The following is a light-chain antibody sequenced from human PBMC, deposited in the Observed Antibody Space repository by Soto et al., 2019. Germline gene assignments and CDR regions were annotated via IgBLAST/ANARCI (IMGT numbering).Light chain of an antibody. Sequence: DIQMTQSPSSLSASVGDRVTITCRASQSISSNLNWYQQKPGKAPKLLIYAASNLQSGVPSRFSGSGSGTDFTLTISNLQPEDFATYYCLQDISDPCTFGQGTLLE. J-gene: IGKJ5*01. CDR2: AAS. CDR1: QSISSN. CDR3: LQDISDPCT. V-gene: IGKV1-39*01.